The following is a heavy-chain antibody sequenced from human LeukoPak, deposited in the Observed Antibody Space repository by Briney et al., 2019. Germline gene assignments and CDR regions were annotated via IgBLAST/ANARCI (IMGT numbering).Heavy chain of an antibody. V-gene: IGHV3-74*01. J-gene: IGHJ4*02. CDR1: GFTFSSYW. D-gene: IGHD2-2*01. CDR3: ARDHLRGVVVVPAAIAGFDY. Sequence: GGSLRLSCVASGFTFSSYWMHWVRQAPGKGLVWVSRINSDGSSTSYADSVKGRFTISRDNAKNTLYLQMNSLRAEDTAVYYCARDHLRGVVVVPAAIAGFDYWGQGTLVTVSS. CDR2: INSDGSST.